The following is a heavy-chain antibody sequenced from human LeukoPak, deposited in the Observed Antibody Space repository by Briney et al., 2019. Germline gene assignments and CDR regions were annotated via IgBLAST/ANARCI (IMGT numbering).Heavy chain of an antibody. V-gene: IGHV1-18*01. CDR1: GYTFTSYG. D-gene: IGHD2-2*01. CDR3: ARLYCSSTRCYLLLDY. Sequence: ASVKVSCKPSGYTFTSYGISWVRQAPGQGLEWMGWISAYNGNTNYAQKLQGRFTMTTDTSTSTAYMELRSLRSDDTAVYYCARLYCSSTRCYLLLDYWGQGTLVTVSS. J-gene: IGHJ4*02. CDR2: ISAYNGNT.